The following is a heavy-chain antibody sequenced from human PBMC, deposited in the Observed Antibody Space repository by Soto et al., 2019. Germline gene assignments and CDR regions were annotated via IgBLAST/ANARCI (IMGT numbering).Heavy chain of an antibody. CDR2: VHHTGNT. Sequence: LSLTCSVSGVSVTGYYWTWIRHSPGKGLEWIGYVHHTGNTYYNPSLKSRVTISLDTSKNQVSLRLRSVTAADTAVYYCAREQYNWKLWGQGTLVTVSS. V-gene: IGHV4-59*02. CDR1: GVSVTGYY. CDR3: AREQYNWKL. D-gene: IGHD1-20*01. J-gene: IGHJ4*02.